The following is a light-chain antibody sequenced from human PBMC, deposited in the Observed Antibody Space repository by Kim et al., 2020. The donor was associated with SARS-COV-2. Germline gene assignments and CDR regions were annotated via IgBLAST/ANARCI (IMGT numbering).Light chain of an antibody. CDR2: GKD. CDR3: NSRDNSGNHLTV. CDR1: SLRSFY. V-gene: IGLV3-19*01. J-gene: IGLJ2*01. Sequence: SSELTQDPAVSVALGQTVRITCQGDSLRSFYASWYQHKPGQAPVLVIYGKDNRPSGIPDRFSGSSSGNTASLTITGAQAEDEADYYCNSRDNSGNHLTVFGGGTQLTVL.